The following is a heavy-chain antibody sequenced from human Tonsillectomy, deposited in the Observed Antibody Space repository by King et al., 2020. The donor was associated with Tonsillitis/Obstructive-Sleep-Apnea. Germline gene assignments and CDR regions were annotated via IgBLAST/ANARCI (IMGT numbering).Heavy chain of an antibody. CDR2: IKSKTDGGTT. D-gene: IGHD6-19*01. J-gene: IGHJ4*02. CDR3: ATESPRIAVPGTAY. CDR1: GFTFRNAW. Sequence: VQLVESGGGLVKPGGSLRLSCAASGFTFRNAWMRGVRQAPGRGLEGVCRIKSKTDGGTTDSAAPVKVKFTISRDDSKKTLYLQMNSLKTEDTAVYYCATESPRIAVPGTAYWGQGTLVTVSS. V-gene: IGHV3-15*01.